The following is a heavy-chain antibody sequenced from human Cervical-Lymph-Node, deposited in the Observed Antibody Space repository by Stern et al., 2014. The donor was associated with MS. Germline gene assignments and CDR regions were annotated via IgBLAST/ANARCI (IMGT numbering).Heavy chain of an antibody. J-gene: IGHJ2*01. CDR2: VYDGGTA. CDR1: GGSISGGDFS. V-gene: IGHV4-61*02. Sequence: QLQLQESGPGLVKPSQTLSLTCTVSGGSISGGDFSWSWIRQSAGKGLEWIGRVYDGGTASNIPSLRSRVAMSVDTSKNQFPLRLPSVTAADTAVYYCARDRLYDTVWYQWYFDLWGRGTLVTVSS. CDR3: ARDRLYDTVWYQWYFDL. D-gene: IGHD3-16*01.